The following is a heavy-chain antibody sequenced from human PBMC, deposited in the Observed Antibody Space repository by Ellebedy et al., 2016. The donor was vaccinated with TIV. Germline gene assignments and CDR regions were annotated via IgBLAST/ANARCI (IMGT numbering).Heavy chain of an antibody. CDR1: GFTFSSYA. V-gene: IGHV3-23*01. CDR3: ARGSSSWGNAEKNAFDI. Sequence: GGSLRLSCAASGFTFSSYAMSWVRQAPGKGLEWVSAISGSGGSTYYADSVKGRFTISRHNSKNTLYLQMNSLRAGDTAVYYCARGSSSWGNAEKNAFDIWGQGTMVTVSS. D-gene: IGHD6-13*01. J-gene: IGHJ3*02. CDR2: ISGSGGST.